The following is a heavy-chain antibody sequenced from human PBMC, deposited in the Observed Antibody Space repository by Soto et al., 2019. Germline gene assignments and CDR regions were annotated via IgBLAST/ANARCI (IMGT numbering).Heavy chain of an antibody. CDR3: AKETPYYDFWSGYDYDLDV. V-gene: IGHV3-30*18. D-gene: IGHD3-3*01. J-gene: IGHJ6*03. CDR2: ISHDGSNK. Sequence: HGTHRVSKNTRKGLEWVAVISHDGSNKYYADSVKGRFTISRDNSKNTLYLQMNSLRAEDTAVYYCAKETPYYDFWSGYDYDLDVWGKRTTVTVSS. CDR1: HG.